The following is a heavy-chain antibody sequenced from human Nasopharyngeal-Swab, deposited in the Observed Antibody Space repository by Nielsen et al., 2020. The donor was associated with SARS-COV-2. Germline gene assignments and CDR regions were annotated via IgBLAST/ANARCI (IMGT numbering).Heavy chain of an antibody. CDR1: GFTFSSYA. Sequence: GESLKISCAASGFTFSSYAMSWVRQAPGKGLEWVSAISGSVGSTYYADSVKGRFTISRDNAKNSLYLQMNSLRAEDTALYYCAKLTDYGDYYFDYWGQGTLVTVSS. V-gene: IGHV3-23*01. CDR2: ISGSVGST. CDR3: AKLTDYGDYYFDY. J-gene: IGHJ4*02. D-gene: IGHD4-17*01.